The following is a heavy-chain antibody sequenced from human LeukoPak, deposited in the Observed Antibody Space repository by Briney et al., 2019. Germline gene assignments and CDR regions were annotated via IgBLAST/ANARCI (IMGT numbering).Heavy chain of an antibody. Sequence: GGSLRLSCAASGFSFSTSAMSWVRQAPGKGLEWVSVISDSGGETYYIDSVKGRFTISRDNSKNTLYLQMNSLRAEDTAVYHCARGSGGAAFDPWGQGTLVTVSS. CDR3: ARGSGGAAFDP. CDR2: ISDSGGET. CDR1: GFSFSTSA. V-gene: IGHV3-23*01. D-gene: IGHD2-15*01. J-gene: IGHJ5*02.